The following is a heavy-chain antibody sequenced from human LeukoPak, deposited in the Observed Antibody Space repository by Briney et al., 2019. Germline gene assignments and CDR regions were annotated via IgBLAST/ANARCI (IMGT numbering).Heavy chain of an antibody. CDR1: GYTVTTYY. CDR3: AREPPGDGMDV. J-gene: IGHJ6*02. D-gene: IGHD3-10*01. V-gene: IGHV1-46*01. Sequence: ASVKVSCKASGYTVTTYYMHWVRQAPGQGLEWMGILNPSGGSSSYAQKFQGRATLTRATSTSTVYMELSSLRSEDTAVYYCAREPPGDGMDVWGQGTTVTVSS. CDR2: LNPSGGSS.